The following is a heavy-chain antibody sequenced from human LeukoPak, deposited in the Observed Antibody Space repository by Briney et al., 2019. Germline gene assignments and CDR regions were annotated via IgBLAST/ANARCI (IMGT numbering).Heavy chain of an antibody. J-gene: IGHJ4*02. Sequence: PGGSLRLSCAASGFTFSSYSMNWVRQAPGKGLEWVSSISSSSSYIYYADSVKGRFTISRDNAKNSLYLQMNSLRAEDTAVYYCARVKGGSYYPFDYWGQGTLVTVSS. CDR2: ISSSSSYI. CDR1: GFTFSSYS. CDR3: ARVKGGSYYPFDY. D-gene: IGHD1-26*01. V-gene: IGHV3-21*01.